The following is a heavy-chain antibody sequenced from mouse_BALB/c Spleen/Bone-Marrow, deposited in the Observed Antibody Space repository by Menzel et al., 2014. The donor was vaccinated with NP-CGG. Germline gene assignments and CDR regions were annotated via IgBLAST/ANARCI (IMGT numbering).Heavy chain of an antibody. D-gene: IGHD2-4*01. Sequence: VQLQDSGPELMKPGASVKISCKASGYAFSSSWMNWVKQRPGQGLEWIGRVYPGDGDTNYNGKFKGKATLTADKSSSTAYMQLSSLTSVDSAVYFCARWGITSYYFDYWGQGTTLTVSS. V-gene: IGHV1-82*01. CDR1: GYAFSSSW. J-gene: IGHJ2*01. CDR3: ARWGITSYYFDY. CDR2: VYPGDGDT.